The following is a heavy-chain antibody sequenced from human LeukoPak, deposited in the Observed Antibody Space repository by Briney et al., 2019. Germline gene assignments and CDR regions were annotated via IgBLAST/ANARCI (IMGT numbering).Heavy chain of an antibody. J-gene: IGHJ4*02. V-gene: IGHV3-23*01. CDR3: AKDNLAVAGPATAFDY. Sequence: GGSLRLSCAASGFTFSSSGVSWVRQAPGKGLEWVSAISGSGGSTYYADSVKGRFTISRDNSKNTLYLQMNSLRAEDTAVYYCAKDNLAVAGPATAFDYWGQGTLVTVSS. D-gene: IGHD6-19*01. CDR2: ISGSGGST. CDR1: GFTFSSSG.